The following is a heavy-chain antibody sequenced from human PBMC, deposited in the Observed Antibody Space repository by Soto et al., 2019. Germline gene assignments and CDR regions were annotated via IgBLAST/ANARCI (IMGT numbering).Heavy chain of an antibody. V-gene: IGHV1-24*01. D-gene: IGHD6-19*01. Sequence: ASVKVSCKVSGYTLTELSMHWVRQAPGKGLEWMGGFDPEDGETIYAQKFQGRVTMTEDTSTDTAYMELSSLRSEDTAVYYCATGSVAGTWYYYGMDVSGQGTTVTVSS. CDR3: ATGSVAGTWYYYGMDV. CDR1: GYTLTELS. CDR2: FDPEDGET. J-gene: IGHJ6*02.